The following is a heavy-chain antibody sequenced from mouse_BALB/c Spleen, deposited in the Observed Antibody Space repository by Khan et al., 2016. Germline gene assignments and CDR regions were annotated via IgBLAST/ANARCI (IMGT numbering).Heavy chain of an antibody. Sequence: QVQLQQSGPGLVQPSQSLSITCTVAGFSLTNYGVHWVRQSPGKGLEWLGVIWSGGSTDYNAAFISRLSISKDNSKSQIFFKMNSLQANDTAIYYCARKEDLLWGFDVWGAGTTVTVSS. D-gene: IGHD1-1*02. V-gene: IGHV2-2*02. CDR2: IWSGGST. CDR1: GFSLTNYG. CDR3: ARKEDLLWGFDV. J-gene: IGHJ1*01.